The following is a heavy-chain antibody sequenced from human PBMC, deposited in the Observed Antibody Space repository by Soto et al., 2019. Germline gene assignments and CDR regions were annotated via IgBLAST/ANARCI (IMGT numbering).Heavy chain of an antibody. J-gene: IGHJ1*01. CDR3: AKTSAGYCSGGSCYSHRYFQH. CDR1: GFTFSSYG. Sequence: QVQLVESGGGVVQPGRSLRLSCAASGFTFSSYGMHWVRQAPGKGLEWVAVISYDGSNKYYADSVKGRFTISRDNSKNTLYLQMNSLRAEDTAVYYCAKTSAGYCSGGSCYSHRYFQHWGQGTLVTVSS. V-gene: IGHV3-30*18. D-gene: IGHD2-15*01. CDR2: ISYDGSNK.